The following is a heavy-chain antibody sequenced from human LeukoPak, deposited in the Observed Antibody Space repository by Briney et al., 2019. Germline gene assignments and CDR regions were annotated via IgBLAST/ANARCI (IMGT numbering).Heavy chain of an antibody. V-gene: IGHV4-38-2*02. CDR2: IYHSGST. D-gene: IGHD1-1*01. CDR3: ARDSAGTGD. CDR1: GYSISSGYY. Sequence: SETLSLTCTVSGYSISSGYYWGWIRQPPGKGLEWIGSIYHSGSTYYNPSLKSRVTISVDTPKNQFSLKLSSVTAADTAVYYCARDSAGTGDWGQGTLVTVSS. J-gene: IGHJ4*02.